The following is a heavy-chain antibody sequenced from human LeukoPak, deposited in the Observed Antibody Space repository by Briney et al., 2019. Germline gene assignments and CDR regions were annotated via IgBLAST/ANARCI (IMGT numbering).Heavy chain of an antibody. CDR3: ARASTTGTPNWFDP. D-gene: IGHD1-1*01. V-gene: IGHV4-34*01. CDR2: INHSGST. J-gene: IGHJ5*02. CDR1: GGSFSGYY. Sequence: SETLSLTCAVYGGSFSGYYWSWIRQPPGKGLEWIGEINHSGSTNYNPSLKSRVTISVDTSKNQFSLKLSSVTAADTAVYYCARASTTGTPNWFDPWGQGTLVTVSS.